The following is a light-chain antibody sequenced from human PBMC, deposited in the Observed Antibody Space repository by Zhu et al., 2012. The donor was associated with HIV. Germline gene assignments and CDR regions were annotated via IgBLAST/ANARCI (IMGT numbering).Light chain of an antibody. CDR3: QQYDTSPMT. J-gene: IGKJ1*01. Sequence: EIELTQSPGTLSLSPGERATLSCRASQSVGSRYLAWYQQKPGQALRLLIYGTFNRATGVPDRFSGSGSGTDFTLTITRLESEDFAVYYCQQYDTSPMTFGQRDQRWKSN. V-gene: IGKV3-20*01. CDR1: QSVGSRY. CDR2: GTF.